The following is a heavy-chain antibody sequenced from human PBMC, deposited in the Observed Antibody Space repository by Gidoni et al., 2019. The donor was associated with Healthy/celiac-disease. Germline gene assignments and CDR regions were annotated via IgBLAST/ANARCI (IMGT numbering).Heavy chain of an antibody. V-gene: IGHV4-30-2*01. D-gene: IGHD3-3*01. Sequence: QLQLQDSGSGLVKPSQTLSLTCAVSGASFSSGGYSWSWIRQPPGKGLEWMGYIDHSGSTYYNPSLKSRVTISVDRSKNQFSLKLSSVTAADTAVYYCAREVTYYDFWSGYSYYFDYWGQGTLVTVSS. CDR1: GASFSSGGYS. CDR3: AREVTYYDFWSGYSYYFDY. J-gene: IGHJ4*02. CDR2: IDHSGST.